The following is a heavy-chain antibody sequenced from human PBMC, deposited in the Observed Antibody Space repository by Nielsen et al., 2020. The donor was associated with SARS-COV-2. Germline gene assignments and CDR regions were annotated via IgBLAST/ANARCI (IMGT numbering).Heavy chain of an antibody. J-gene: IGHJ6*02. V-gene: IGHV3-11*05. Sequence: GESLKISCAASGFTFSDYYMSWIRQAPGKGLEWVSYISSSSSYTNYADSVKGRFTISSDNAKNSLYLQMNSLRAEDTAVYYCARDRLEWLLSYYYYGMDVWGQGTTVTVSS. D-gene: IGHD3-3*01. CDR3: ARDRLEWLLSYYYYGMDV. CDR1: GFTFSDYY. CDR2: ISSSSSYT.